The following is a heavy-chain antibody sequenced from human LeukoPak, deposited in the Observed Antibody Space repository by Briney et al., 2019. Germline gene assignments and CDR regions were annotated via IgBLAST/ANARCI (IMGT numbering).Heavy chain of an antibody. J-gene: IGHJ4*02. CDR1: GYTVSSYG. CDR3: ARDRDGYNRDY. V-gene: IGHV1-18*01. D-gene: IGHD5-24*01. CDR2: ISDYNGNT. Sequence: ASVKVSCKASGYTVSSYGISWVWQAPGPGLEWMGWISDYNGNTNSAQKLQGRVTMTTDTSTSTAYMELRSLRSDDTAVYYCARDRDGYNRDYWGQGTLVTVSS.